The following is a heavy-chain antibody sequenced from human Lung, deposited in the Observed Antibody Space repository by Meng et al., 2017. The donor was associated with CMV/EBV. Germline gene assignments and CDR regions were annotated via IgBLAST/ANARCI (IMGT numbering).Heavy chain of an antibody. D-gene: IGHD6-19*01. Sequence: GGSLRLXCAGSGFTFSSYWMHWVRQSPGKGLEWVSAISGSTPDKWYADSVRGRFTISRDNAKNSLYLEMSSLRAEDTAAYFCARGSVGYYGMDVWGQGTTVTVSS. CDR3: ARGSVGYYGMDV. V-gene: IGHV3-21*01. J-gene: IGHJ6*02. CDR2: ISGSTPDK. CDR1: GFTFSSYW.